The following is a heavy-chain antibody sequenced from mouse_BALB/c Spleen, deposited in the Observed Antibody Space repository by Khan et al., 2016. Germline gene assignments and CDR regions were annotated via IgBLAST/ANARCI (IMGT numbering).Heavy chain of an antibody. CDR1: EFTFNTYA. J-gene: IGHJ1*01. V-gene: IGHV10-1*02. CDR2: IRSKSNNYAT. CDR3: VRHYYGSNWYFDV. Sequence: EVQFVESGGGLVQPKGSLKLSCAASEFTFNTYAMNWVRQAPGKGLEWVARIRSKSNNYATYYADSVKDRFTISRDDSQSMLYLQMNNLKTEDTAMYYCVRHYYGSNWYFDVWGAGTTVTVSS. D-gene: IGHD1-1*01.